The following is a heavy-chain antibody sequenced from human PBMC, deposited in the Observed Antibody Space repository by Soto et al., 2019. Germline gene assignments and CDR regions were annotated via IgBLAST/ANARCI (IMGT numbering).Heavy chain of an antibody. CDR3: ATYGDYDYFDY. D-gene: IGHD4-17*01. Sequence: SETLSLTCTVSGGSISSSSYYWGWIRQPPGKGLEWIGSIYYSGSTYYNPSLKSRVTISVDTSKNQFSLKLSSVTAADTAVYYCATYGDYDYFDYWGQGTLVTVSS. J-gene: IGHJ4*02. CDR1: GGSISSSSYY. V-gene: IGHV4-39*01. CDR2: IYYSGST.